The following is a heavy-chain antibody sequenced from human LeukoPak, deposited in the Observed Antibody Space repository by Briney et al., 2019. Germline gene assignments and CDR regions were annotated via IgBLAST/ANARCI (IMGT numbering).Heavy chain of an antibody. CDR3: TRDPRHKYGNFDN. J-gene: IGHJ4*02. CDR2: IAPYNDNA. Sequence: GASVKVSCKASGYNFATYGISWVRQAPGQGLEWMGWIAPYNDNANSAQKFQGRFSMTADTSTSTASMELRSLRSDDTAVYYCTRDPRHKYGNFDNWGQGTLVTVSS. CDR1: GYNFATYG. V-gene: IGHV1-18*01. D-gene: IGHD2/OR15-2a*01.